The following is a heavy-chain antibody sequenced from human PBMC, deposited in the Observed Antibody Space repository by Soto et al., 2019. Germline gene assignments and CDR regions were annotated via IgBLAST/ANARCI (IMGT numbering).Heavy chain of an antibody. V-gene: IGHV3-23*01. D-gene: IGHD2-15*01. CDR2: ITGSGVST. CDR1: GFTFSTYA. Sequence: GGSLRLSCAVTGFTFSTYAISWVRQAPWKGLEWVSAITGSGVSTYYADSVKGRFTISRDNYKNTLYVQMNRLSAEDTAVYYFAKSILHCGGGSCYGTDYYYGMDVCGQGTTVTVSS. J-gene: IGHJ6*02. CDR3: AKSILHCGGGSCYGTDYYYGMDV.